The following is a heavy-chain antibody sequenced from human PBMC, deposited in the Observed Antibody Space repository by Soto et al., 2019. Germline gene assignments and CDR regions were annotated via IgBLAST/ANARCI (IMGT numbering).Heavy chain of an antibody. D-gene: IGHD3-9*01. CDR1: DGSIIGLGYC. CDR2: IYYSGST. CDR3: AKQPRIMTGDCGHFEY. V-gene: IGHV4-39*01. J-gene: IGHJ4*02. Sequence: LVPLSHRCTVADGSIIGLGYCWSRKHKPPGKGLEWIGSIYYSGSTYYNPSLKSRVTISVDTSKNQFSLKLSSVTAADSAVYYCAKQPRIMTGDCGHFEYWGKGTLVIGFS.